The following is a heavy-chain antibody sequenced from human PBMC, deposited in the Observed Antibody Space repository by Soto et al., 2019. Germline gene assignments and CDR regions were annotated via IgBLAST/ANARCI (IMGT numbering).Heavy chain of an antibody. CDR1: GFTFSSYG. CDR2: IWYDGSNK. Sequence: GGSLRLSCAASGFTFSSYGMHWVRQAPGKGLEWVAVIWYDGSNKWYADSVKGRFTISRDNSKNTLYLQMNSLRAEDTAVYYCAKDQGSSWYEIDYWGQGTLVTVSS. J-gene: IGHJ4*02. V-gene: IGHV3-33*06. CDR3: AKDQGSSWYEIDY. D-gene: IGHD6-13*01.